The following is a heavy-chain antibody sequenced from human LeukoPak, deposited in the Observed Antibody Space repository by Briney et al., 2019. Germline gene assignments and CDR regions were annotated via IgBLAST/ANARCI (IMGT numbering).Heavy chain of an antibody. CDR2: ISTYNGNT. CDR3: ARDIMVREGHMDV. V-gene: IGHV1-18*01. D-gene: IGHD3-10*01. CDR1: GYTFRNYG. J-gene: IGHJ6*03. Sequence: GASVKVSCKASGYTFRNYGVSWVRQAPGQGLEWMGWISTYNGNTKYAQKFEVRITMSTDTSTSTAYMELRSLTSADTAVYYCARDIMVREGHMDVWGKGTTVTVSS.